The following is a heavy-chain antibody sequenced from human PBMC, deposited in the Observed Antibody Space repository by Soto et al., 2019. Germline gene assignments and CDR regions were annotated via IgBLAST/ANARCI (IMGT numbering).Heavy chain of an antibody. J-gene: IGHJ6*02. V-gene: IGHV1-18*01. CDR1: GYTCTIYG. CDR2: ISAYNGNT. D-gene: IGHD2-21*02. Sequence: ASVKVPCKASGYTCTIYGISCVVQSPLQGLDGMGWISAYNGNTNYAQKLQGRVTMTTDTSTSTAYMELRSLRSDDTAVYYCASGIYCGGDCYDFYYYYGMDVWGQGTTVTVSS. CDR3: ASGIYCGGDCYDFYYYYGMDV.